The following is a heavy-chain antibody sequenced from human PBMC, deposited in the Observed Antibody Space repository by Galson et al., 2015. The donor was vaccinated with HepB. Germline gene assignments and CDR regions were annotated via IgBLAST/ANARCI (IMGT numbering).Heavy chain of an antibody. CDR2: ISGSRGNT. D-gene: IGHD4-17*01. CDR1: GFTPTNYG. CDR3: AKDYGDYWRGFYFDS. Sequence: SLRLSCAASGFTPTNYGMSWVRQAPGKGLEWVSTISGSRGNTYYADSVKGRFTISRDNSKNTMYLQMSSLRADDTAIYYCAKDYGDYWRGFYFDSWGRGILVTVS. J-gene: IGHJ4*02. V-gene: IGHV3-23*01.